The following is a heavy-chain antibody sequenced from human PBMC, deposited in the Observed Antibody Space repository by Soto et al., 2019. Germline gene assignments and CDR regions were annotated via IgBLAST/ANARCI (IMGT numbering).Heavy chain of an antibody. D-gene: IGHD3-9*01. CDR3: AKNLWGITIFGGMDV. CDR1: GFTFSSYA. Sequence: EVQLLESGGGLVQPGGSLRLSCAASGFTFSSYAMSWVRQAPGKGLEWVSAISGSGGSTYYADSVKGRFTISRDNSKNTLYLQMNSLRAKDTAVYYCAKNLWGITIFGGMDVWGQGTTVTVSS. V-gene: IGHV3-23*01. CDR2: ISGSGGST. J-gene: IGHJ6*02.